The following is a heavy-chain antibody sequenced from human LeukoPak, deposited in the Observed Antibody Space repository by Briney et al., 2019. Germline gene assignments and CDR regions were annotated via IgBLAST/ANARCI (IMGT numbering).Heavy chain of an antibody. CDR2: MNPNSGNT. CDR1: GYTFTSYD. Sequence: ASVKVSCKASGYTFTSYDINWVRQATGQGLEWMGWMNPNSGNTGYAQKFQGRVTMTRNTSISTAYMELSSLRSEDTAVYYCAREPRGVVENDYWGQGTLVTVPS. CDR3: AREPRGVVENDY. V-gene: IGHV1-8*01. J-gene: IGHJ4*02. D-gene: IGHD3-22*01.